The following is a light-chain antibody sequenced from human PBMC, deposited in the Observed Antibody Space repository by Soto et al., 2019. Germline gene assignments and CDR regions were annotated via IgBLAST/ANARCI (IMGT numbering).Light chain of an antibody. Sequence: QSALTQPASVSGSPGQSITISCTGTSSDIGLYNYVSWYQQHPGKAPKLIIYEVTNRPSGVSSRISGSKSGNTASLTISGLQAEDEADYYCSSYTTSTTLAVFGGGTKVTVL. CDR2: EVT. CDR3: SSYTTSTTLAV. CDR1: SSDIGLYNY. J-gene: IGLJ2*01. V-gene: IGLV2-14*01.